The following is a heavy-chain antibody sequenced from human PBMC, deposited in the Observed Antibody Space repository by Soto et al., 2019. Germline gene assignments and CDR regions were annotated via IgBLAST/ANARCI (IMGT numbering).Heavy chain of an antibody. CDR3: ARDRLMATAGTARHYFGLDV. Sequence: LSLTCTVSGGSIRSGGYYWSWVRQNPRRGLEWIGNIYYSGNTYYNPSLKSRLTISVDTSKNQFSLNLSSVTAADTAVYYCARDRLMATAGTARHYFGLDVWGRGTTVTVSS. J-gene: IGHJ6*02. CDR2: IYYSGNT. V-gene: IGHV4-31*03. CDR1: GGSIRSGGYY. D-gene: IGHD5-18*01.